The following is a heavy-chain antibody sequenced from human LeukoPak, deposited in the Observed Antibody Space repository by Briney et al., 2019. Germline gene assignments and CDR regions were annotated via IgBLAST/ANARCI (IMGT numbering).Heavy chain of an antibody. CDR1: GFTFNDYG. V-gene: IGHV3-7*01. CDR3: ARDMTSCYIEWWNGAFDI. J-gene: IGHJ3*02. Sequence: GGSLRLSYAASGFTFNDYGMHWVRQVPGKGLEWVANIKQDGSEKYYVDSVKGRFTISRDNAKNYLYLHMNSLRAEDTAVYYCARDMTSCYIEWWNGAFDIWGQGTSVTVSS. CDR2: IKQDGSEK. D-gene: IGHD2-2*02.